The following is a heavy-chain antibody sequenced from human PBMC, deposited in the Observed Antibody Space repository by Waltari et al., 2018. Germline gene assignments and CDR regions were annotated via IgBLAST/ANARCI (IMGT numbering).Heavy chain of an antibody. CDR3: ARDRGRGLYLDS. CDR2: VRADWKT. V-gene: IGHV4-4*02. Sequence: QLQLQESGPGLVKPSGTLSLTCAVSGDSMSSTDCGSWVRQSPGKGLEWMGQVRADWKTTYNPSFASRVSLSLDTYNKQFSLKVTSATAADTAVYYCARDRGRGLYLDSWGPGILVTVSP. CDR1: GDSMSSTDC. J-gene: IGHJ4*02. D-gene: IGHD2-15*01.